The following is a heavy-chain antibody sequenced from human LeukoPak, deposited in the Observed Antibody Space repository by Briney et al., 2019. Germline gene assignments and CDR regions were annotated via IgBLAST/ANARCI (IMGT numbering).Heavy chain of an antibody. CDR2: IYYSGST. CDR1: GGSIRSYY. V-gene: IGHV4-59*01. J-gene: IGHJ3*02. CDR3: ARAREASAGYDAFDI. Sequence: PSETLSLTCAVSGGSIRSYYWSWIRQPPGKGLEWIGYIYYSGSTNYNPSLKSRVTISVDTSKNQFSLKLNSVTAADTAVYYCARAREASAGYDAFDIWGQGTMVTVSS. D-gene: IGHD6-13*01.